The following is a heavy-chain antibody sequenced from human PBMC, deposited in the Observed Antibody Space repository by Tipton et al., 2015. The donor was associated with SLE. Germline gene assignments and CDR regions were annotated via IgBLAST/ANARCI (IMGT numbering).Heavy chain of an antibody. Sequence: TLSLTCTVSGGSISSYYWSWIRQPAGKGLEWIGRSYTSGSTKYNPSLKSRVTVSVDTSKNQFSLKLSSVTAADTAVYYCARQTDQLSVGYWGQGTLVTVSS. CDR3: ARQTDQLSVGY. D-gene: IGHD1-1*01. CDR2: SYTSGST. V-gene: IGHV4-4*07. J-gene: IGHJ4*02. CDR1: GGSISSYY.